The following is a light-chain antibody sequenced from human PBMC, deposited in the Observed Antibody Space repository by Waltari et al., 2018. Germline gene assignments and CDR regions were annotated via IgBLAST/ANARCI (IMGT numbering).Light chain of an antibody. Sequence: QSALTQPASVSGSPGQSITISCTGTSSDVGGYNYVSWYQQHPGKAPTLMICEVSNRPSGVSKLFSGSKSRNTAPLTISGLQAEEEADYYCSSYTSSSTPVFGGGTKLTVL. CDR3: SSYTSSSTPV. CDR1: SSDVGGYNY. V-gene: IGLV2-14*01. CDR2: EVS. J-gene: IGLJ3*02.